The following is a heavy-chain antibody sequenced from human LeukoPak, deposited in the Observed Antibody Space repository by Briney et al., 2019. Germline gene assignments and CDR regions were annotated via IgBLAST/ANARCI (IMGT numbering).Heavy chain of an antibody. CDR1: GGTLSGYY. V-gene: IGHV4-59*10. D-gene: IGHD3-22*01. CDR3: ARGLINRVDP. CDR2: IYTSGST. J-gene: IGHJ5*02. Sequence: PSETLSLTCAVYGGTLSGYYWSWIRQPAGKGLEWIGRIYTSGSTNYNPSLKSRVTISVDTSKNQFSLKLSSVTAADTAVYYCARGLINRVDPWGQGTLVTVSS.